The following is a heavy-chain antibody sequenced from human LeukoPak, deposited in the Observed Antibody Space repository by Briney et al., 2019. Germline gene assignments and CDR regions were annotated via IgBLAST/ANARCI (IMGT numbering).Heavy chain of an antibody. V-gene: IGHV4-34*01. CDR3: ARGGIITTGPYYFDY. J-gene: IGHJ4*02. Sequence: PSETLSLTCAVYGGSFSGYYWSWIRQPPGKGLEWIGEINHSGGTSYNPSPKSRVTISVDTSKNQFSLKLSSVTAADTAVYYCARGGIITTGPYYFDYWGQGTLVTVSS. CDR2: INHSGGT. CDR1: GGSFSGYY. D-gene: IGHD3-22*01.